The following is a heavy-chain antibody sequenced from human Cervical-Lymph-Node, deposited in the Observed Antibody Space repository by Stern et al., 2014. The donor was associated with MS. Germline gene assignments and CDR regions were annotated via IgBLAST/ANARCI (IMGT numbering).Heavy chain of an antibody. CDR3: ARDRGIAAAGYGY. CDR2: ISSSSSYI. CDR1: GFTFSSYS. J-gene: IGHJ4*02. V-gene: IGHV3-21*01. D-gene: IGHD6-13*01. Sequence: EVQLEESGGGLVKPGGSLRLSCAASGFTFSSYSMNWVRQAPGKGLEWVSSISSSSSYIYYADSVKGRFTISRDNAKNSLYLQMNSLRAEDTAVYYCARDRGIAAAGYGYWGQGTLVTVSS.